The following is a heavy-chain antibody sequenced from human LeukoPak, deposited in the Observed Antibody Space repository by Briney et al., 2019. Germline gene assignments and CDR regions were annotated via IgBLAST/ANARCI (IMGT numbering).Heavy chain of an antibody. D-gene: IGHD1-26*01. CDR2: ISSSGSII. CDR3: ARDGVSYRGFDY. J-gene: IGHJ4*02. CDR1: GFTLSSYE. V-gene: IGHV3-48*03. Sequence: PGGSLRLSCAASGFTLSSYEMNWVPQAPGKGLEWGSYISSSGSIIYYADSVKGRFTISRDNAKNSLYLQMNSLRAEDTAVYYCARDGVSYRGFDYWGQGTLVTVSS.